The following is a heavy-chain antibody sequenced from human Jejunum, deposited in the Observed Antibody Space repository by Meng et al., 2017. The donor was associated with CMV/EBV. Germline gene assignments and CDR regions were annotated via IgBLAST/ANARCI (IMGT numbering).Heavy chain of an antibody. CDR1: FTFNVHA. Sequence: FTFNVHAMSWVRQDQGKGLKWVSTIGGPGDTFYSDSVKGRFTISRDDSTNTLYLEMNSLRAEDTAVYYCAKDHTSRNGIYDGLDVWGQGTMVTVSS. J-gene: IGHJ3*01. CDR3: AKDHTSRNGIYDGLDV. CDR2: IGGPGDT. V-gene: IGHV3-23*01. D-gene: IGHD2/OR15-2a*01.